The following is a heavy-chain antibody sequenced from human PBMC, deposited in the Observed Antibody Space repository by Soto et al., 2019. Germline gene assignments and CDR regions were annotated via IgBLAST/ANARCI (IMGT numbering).Heavy chain of an antibody. V-gene: IGHV3-48*01. J-gene: IGHJ6*02. D-gene: IGHD4-17*01. Sequence: PGGSLRLSCAASGFTFSSYSMNWVRQAPWKGLEWVSYISSSSSTIYYADSVKGRFTISRDNSKNTLYLQMNSLRAEDTAVYYCARDFYTVTTLSMDVWGQGTTVTVSS. CDR2: ISSSSSTI. CDR3: ARDFYTVTTLSMDV. CDR1: GFTFSSYS.